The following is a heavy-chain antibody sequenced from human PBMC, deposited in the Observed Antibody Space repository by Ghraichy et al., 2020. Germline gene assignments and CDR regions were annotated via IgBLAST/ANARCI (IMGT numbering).Heavy chain of an antibody. CDR3: AKVGGYCSGGSCPLYHYGMDV. CDR1: GNTFTSYG. CDR2: ISAYNGNT. D-gene: IGHD2-15*01. J-gene: IGHJ6*02. Sequence: ASVKVSGKASGNTFTSYGISWVRQAPGQGLEWMGWISAYNGNTNYAHKFQGRVTMTTDTSTNTANMELRSLRSDDTAVYYCAKVGGYCSGGSCPLYHYGMDVWGQGTTVTVSS. V-gene: IGHV1-18*01.